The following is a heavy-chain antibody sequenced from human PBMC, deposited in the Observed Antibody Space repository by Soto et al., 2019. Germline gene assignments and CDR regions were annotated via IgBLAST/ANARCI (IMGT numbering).Heavy chain of an antibody. J-gene: IGHJ4*02. CDR2: IIPIFGTA. CDR1: GGTFRSYA. D-gene: IGHD1-26*01. V-gene: IGHV1-69*01. CDR3: ASWGARRSGSYFGGY. Sequence: QGQLVQSGAEVKKPGSSVKVSCKASGGTFRSYAISCVRLAPGQGLEWMGGIIPIFGTANCAQKFQGRVTITADESTSTAYMELSSLRSEDTAVYYCASWGARRSGSYFGGYWGQGPLFTVSS.